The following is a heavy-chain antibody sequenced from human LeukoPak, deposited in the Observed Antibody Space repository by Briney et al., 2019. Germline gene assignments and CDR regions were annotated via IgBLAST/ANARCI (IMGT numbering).Heavy chain of an antibody. Sequence: ASVKVSCKASGYTFTGYYMHWVRQAPGQGLEWMGWINPNSGGTNYAQKFQGRVTMTRDTSISTACMELSRLRSDDTAVYYCARVGGYGGDGSFDYWGQGTLVTVSS. J-gene: IGHJ4*02. CDR3: ARVGGYGGDGSFDY. V-gene: IGHV1-2*02. CDR1: GYTFTGYY. D-gene: IGHD2-21*02. CDR2: INPNSGGT.